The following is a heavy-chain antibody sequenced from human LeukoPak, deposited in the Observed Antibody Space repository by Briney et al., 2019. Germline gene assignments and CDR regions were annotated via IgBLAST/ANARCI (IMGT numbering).Heavy chain of an antibody. V-gene: IGHV3-7*03. J-gene: IGHJ4*02. Sequence: PGGSLRLSCAASGFTFSSYAMSWVRQAPGKGLEWVANIKQDGSEKYYVDSVKGRFTISRDNAKNSLYLQMNSLRAEDTAVYYCAREPGSSWYWGYDYWGQGTLVTVSS. D-gene: IGHD6-13*01. CDR1: GFTFSSYA. CDR2: IKQDGSEK. CDR3: AREPGSSWYWGYDY.